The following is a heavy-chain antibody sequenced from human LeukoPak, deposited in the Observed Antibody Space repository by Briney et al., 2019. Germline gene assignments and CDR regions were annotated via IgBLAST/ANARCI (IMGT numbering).Heavy chain of an antibody. J-gene: IGHJ4*02. V-gene: IGHV3-21*01. CDR2: ISSSSSYI. D-gene: IGHD3-22*01. CDR3: ARVRYYDSSGYLFDY. CDR1: GFTFSSYS. Sequence: PGGSLRLSCAASGFTFSSYSMNWVRQVPGKGLEWVSSISSSSSYIYYADSVKGRFTISRDNAKNSLYLQMNSLRAEDTAVYYCARVRYYDSSGYLFDYWGQGTLVTVSS.